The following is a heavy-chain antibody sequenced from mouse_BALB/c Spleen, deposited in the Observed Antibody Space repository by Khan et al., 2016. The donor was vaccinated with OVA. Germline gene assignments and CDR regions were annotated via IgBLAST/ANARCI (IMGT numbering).Heavy chain of an antibody. Sequence: QVQLQQSGPGLLQPSQSLSITCTVSGFSLNTYSIHWVRKSPGKGLEWLGVIWSAGSTDYNAAFMSRLSINKDNSKSHVFFKMNSLQSNDTAIYXGARRGDDYGRGAWFVYWGQGALVTVSA. CDR1: GFSLNTYS. CDR2: IWSAGST. J-gene: IGHJ3*01. CDR3: ARRGDDYGRGAWFVY. D-gene: IGHD2-4*01. V-gene: IGHV2-2*02.